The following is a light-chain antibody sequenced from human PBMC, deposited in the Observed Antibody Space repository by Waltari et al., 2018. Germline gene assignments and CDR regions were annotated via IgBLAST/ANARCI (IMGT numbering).Light chain of an antibody. CDR1: SSNIGSNT. V-gene: IGLV1-44*01. CDR3: AAWDDSLNGRV. J-gene: IGLJ6*01. CDR2: SNN. Sequence: QSVLTQPPSASGTPGQRVTISCSGSSSNIGSNTVNWYPQLPGTPPKLLIYSNNQRPSGVPDRFSGSKSGTSASLAISGLQSEDEADYYCAAWDDSLNGRVFGSGTKVTVL.